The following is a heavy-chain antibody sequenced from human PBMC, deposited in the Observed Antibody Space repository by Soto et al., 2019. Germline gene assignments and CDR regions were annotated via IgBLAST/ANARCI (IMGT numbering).Heavy chain of an antibody. V-gene: IGHV1-2*02. CDR1: GYTFLDSY. CDR2: IDPNSGDT. J-gene: IGHJ4*02. D-gene: IGHD5-18*01. CDR3: ARYDVGYMGFDF. Sequence: QVQLVQSGAEVKKPGASVKVSCQTSGYTFLDSYIHWVRQAPGQGLEWMGYIDPNSGDTTYGKVFQGRVTVTRDTSVSTVYMELTRLKSGDTAFDYCARYDVGYMGFDFWGQGTLVTVSS.